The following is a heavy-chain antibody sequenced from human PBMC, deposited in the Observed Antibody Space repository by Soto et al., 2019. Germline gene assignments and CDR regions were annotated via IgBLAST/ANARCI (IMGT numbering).Heavy chain of an antibody. CDR1: GFTFSSYA. CDR3: AREKAWSGYLKDYYYYGMDV. V-gene: IGHV3-30-3*01. J-gene: IGHJ6*02. D-gene: IGHD3-3*01. CDR2: ISYDGSNK. Sequence: GGSLRLSCAASGFTFSSYAMHWVRQAPGKGLEWVAVISYDGSNKYYADSVKGRFTISRDNSKNTLYLQMNSLRAEDTAVYYCAREKAWSGYLKDYYYYGMDVWGQGTTVTVSS.